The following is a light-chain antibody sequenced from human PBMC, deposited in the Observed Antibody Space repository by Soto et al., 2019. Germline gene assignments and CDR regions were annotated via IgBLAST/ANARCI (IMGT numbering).Light chain of an antibody. V-gene: IGKV3-11*01. CDR3: HHPPFT. J-gene: IGKJ3*01. CDR1: QSISSY. CDR2: DAS. Sequence: DIVLTQSPATLSLSPGERATLSCRASQSISSYLAWYQQIPGQAPRLLIFDASNRATDIPARFSGSVSGTDFSLTISSLEPEDFAVYYCHHPPFTFGPGTRVDIK.